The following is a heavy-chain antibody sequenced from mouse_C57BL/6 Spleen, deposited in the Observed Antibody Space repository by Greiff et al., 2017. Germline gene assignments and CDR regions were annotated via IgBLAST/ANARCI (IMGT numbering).Heavy chain of an antibody. Sequence: QVQLQQPGAELVKPGASVKLSCKASGYTFTSYWMQWVKQRPGQGLEWIGEIDPSDSYTNYNQKFKGKATLTVDTPSSTAYMQLSSLTSEDSAVYYSARGEGDYFDYWGQGTTLTVSA. V-gene: IGHV1-50*01. CDR3: ARGEGDYFDY. J-gene: IGHJ2*01. CDR2: IDPSDSYT. CDR1: GYTFTSYW.